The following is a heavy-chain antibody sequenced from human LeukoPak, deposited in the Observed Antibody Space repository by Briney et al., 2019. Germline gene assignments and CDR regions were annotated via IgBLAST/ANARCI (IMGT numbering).Heavy chain of an antibody. V-gene: IGHV3-74*01. D-gene: IGHD2-2*01. CDR2: INSDGSST. CDR3: ARDEVYCSSTGCSSY. CDR1: GFTFSSYW. Sequence: GGSLRLSCAASGFTFSSYWMHWVRQAPGKGLVWVSRINSDGSSTSYADSVKGRFTISRDNAKNTLYLQMNSLRAEDTAVYYCARDEVYCSSTGCSSYWGQGTLVTVSS. J-gene: IGHJ4*02.